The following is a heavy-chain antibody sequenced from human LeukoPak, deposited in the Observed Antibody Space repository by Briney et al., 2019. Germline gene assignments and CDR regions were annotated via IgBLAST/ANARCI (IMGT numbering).Heavy chain of an antibody. CDR3: ARGLRYTTSY. J-gene: IGHJ4*02. Sequence: PSETLSLTCAVYGGSFSGYYWSWIRQPPGKGLEWIGEINHSGSTNYNPSLKSRVTISVDTSKNQFSLKLSSVTAVDTAVYYCARGLRYTTSYWGQGTLVTVSS. CDR1: GGSFSGYY. CDR2: INHSGST. D-gene: IGHD4-17*01. V-gene: IGHV4-34*01.